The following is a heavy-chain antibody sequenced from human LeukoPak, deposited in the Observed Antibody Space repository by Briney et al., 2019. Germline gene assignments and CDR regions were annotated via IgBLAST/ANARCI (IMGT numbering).Heavy chain of an antibody. CDR3: ARDKEKGGSGSKFDY. D-gene: IGHD3-10*01. J-gene: IGHJ4*02. Sequence: GGSLRLSCAASGFNFINTWMHWVRQAPGKGLVWVARIRNDGSGIIYADSVKGRFTISRDNAKNSLYLQMNSLRAEDTAVYYCARDKEKGGSGSKFDYWGQGTLVTVSS. CDR1: GFNFINTW. CDR2: IRNDGSGI. V-gene: IGHV3-74*01.